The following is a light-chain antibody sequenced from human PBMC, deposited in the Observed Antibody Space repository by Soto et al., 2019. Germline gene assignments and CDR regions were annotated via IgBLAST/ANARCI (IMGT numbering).Light chain of an antibody. CDR1: QSVNSNY. J-gene: IGKJ2*01. CDR3: HQYGSTPRT. CDR2: GIS. Sequence: EIVLTQSPGTLSLSPGDRATLSCRASQSVNSNYFSWFQQRPGQAPRLLIYGISIRATGIPDRFSGSGSGTDFTLTINRLEPEDFAVYYCHQYGSTPRTFCQGTKLEIK. V-gene: IGKV3-20*01.